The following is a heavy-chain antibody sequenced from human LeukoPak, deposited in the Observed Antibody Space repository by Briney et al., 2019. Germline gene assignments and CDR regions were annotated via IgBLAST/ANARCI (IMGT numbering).Heavy chain of an antibody. CDR1: GESISSGNYY. V-gene: IGHV4-61*02. CDR2: IHSSGFA. CDR3: VSSRVATPPYNYGMDV. D-gene: IGHD3-3*01. J-gene: IGHJ6*02. Sequence: SETLSLTCTASGESISSGNYYWTWIRQPAGKGLDWIGRIHSSGFANYNRSLKSRVTISRDTSKNQLSLKVSSVTAADTAVYFCVSSRVATPPYNYGMDVWGQGTTVVVSS.